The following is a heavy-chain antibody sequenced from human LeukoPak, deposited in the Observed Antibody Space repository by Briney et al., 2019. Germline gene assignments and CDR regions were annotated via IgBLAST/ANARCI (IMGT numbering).Heavy chain of an antibody. D-gene: IGHD2-2*01. CDR2: IRYDGSNK. J-gene: IGHJ4*02. Sequence: PGGSLRLSCAASGVTFSSYGMHWVRQAPGKGLEWVAFIRYDGSNKYYADSVKGRFTISRDNSKNTLYLQMNSLRAEDTAVYYCAKVGGRYCSSTSCHTHWGQGTLVTVSS. CDR1: GVTFSSYG. CDR3: AKVGGRYCSSTSCHTH. V-gene: IGHV3-30*02.